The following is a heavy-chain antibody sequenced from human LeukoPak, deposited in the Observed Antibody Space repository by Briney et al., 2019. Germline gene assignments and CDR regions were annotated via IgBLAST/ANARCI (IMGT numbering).Heavy chain of an antibody. CDR3: SRRYYDSSGYFFDY. V-gene: IGHV3-15*07. D-gene: IGHD3-22*01. CDR1: GLTFRTTW. Sequence: SGGSLRLSCATSGLTFRTTWMHWVRQAPGKGLEWVGRIKSKTDGGTTDYAAPVKGRFTISRDDSKDTLYLQMNSLKTEDTAVYYCSRRYYDSSGYFFDYWGQGTLVTVSS. J-gene: IGHJ4*02. CDR2: IKSKTDGGTT.